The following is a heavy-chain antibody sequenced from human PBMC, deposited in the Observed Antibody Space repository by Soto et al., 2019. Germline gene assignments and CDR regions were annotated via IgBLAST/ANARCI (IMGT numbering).Heavy chain of an antibody. D-gene: IGHD7-27*01. CDR3: ARKILGSTTRPDYWDFDL. V-gene: IGHV3-23*01. CDR1: GFTFINYA. CDR2: ISGGGDAA. Sequence: EVQLLESGGGLVQPGGSLRLSCAGSGFTFINYAMNWVRQAPGKGLEWVSSISGGGDAAFFGDSVRGRFTISRDNSKNTVTLQMNILGVGDTAVYYCARKILGSTTRPDYWDFDLWGRGTLVTVSS. J-gene: IGHJ2*01.